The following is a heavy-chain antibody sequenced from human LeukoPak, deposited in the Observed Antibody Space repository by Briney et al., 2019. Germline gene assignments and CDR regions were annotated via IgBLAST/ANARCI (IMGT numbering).Heavy chain of an antibody. CDR3: AGISGSYESAFDI. D-gene: IGHD1-26*01. CDR1: GFTFRSYW. V-gene: IGHV3-74*01. J-gene: IGHJ3*02. Sequence: DPGGSLRLSCAASGFTFRSYWMHWVRQAPGKGLVWVSRIYSDGRRTDYADSVKGRFTVSGDNAKNTLYLQMNSLRAEDTAVYYCAGISGSYESAFDIWGQGTMVTVSS. CDR2: IYSDGRRT.